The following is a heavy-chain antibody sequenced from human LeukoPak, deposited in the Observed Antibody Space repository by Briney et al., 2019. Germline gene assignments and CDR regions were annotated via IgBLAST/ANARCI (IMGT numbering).Heavy chain of an antibody. CDR1: GYTFTKYY. D-gene: IGHD6-13*01. V-gene: IGHV1-46*01. Sequence: ASVKVSCKTSGYTFTKYYIHWVRQAPGQGLEWMGIVNPSGGSPNYAQKFQGRINTTRDTSTSTVYMELGSLRSEDTAVYYCARRSSSPTFDYWGQGTLVTVSS. CDR3: ARRSSSPTFDY. J-gene: IGHJ4*02. CDR2: VNPSGGSP.